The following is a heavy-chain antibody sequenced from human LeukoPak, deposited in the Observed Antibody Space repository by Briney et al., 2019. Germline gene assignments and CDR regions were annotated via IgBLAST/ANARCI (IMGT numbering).Heavy chain of an antibody. CDR3: ARASDYGGNSVGY. J-gene: IGHJ4*02. CDR1: RFTFSNYA. CDR2: ISESGEDP. D-gene: IGHD4-23*01. Sequence: GGSLRLSCAASRFTFSNYAMNWVRQAPGKGLEWVSSISESGEDPSYADSVKGRFIISRDNAKNTLYLQMNSLRAEDTAVYYCARASDYGGNSVGYWGQGTLVTVSS. V-gene: IGHV3-23*01.